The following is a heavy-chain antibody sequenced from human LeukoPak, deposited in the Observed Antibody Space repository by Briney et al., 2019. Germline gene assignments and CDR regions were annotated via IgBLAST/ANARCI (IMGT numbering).Heavy chain of an antibody. D-gene: IGHD5-18*01. CDR1: GFTFSVYS. J-gene: IGHJ4*02. Sequence: PGGSLRLSCAASGFTFSVYSMNWVRQAPGKGLEWVSFISSSSSNIYYTDSVKGRFTISRDNSKNTLYLQMNSLRAEDTAVYYGAKGVAIQLWSIDYWGQGTLVTVSS. CDR3: AKGVAIQLWSIDY. V-gene: IGHV3-48*01. CDR2: ISSSSSNI.